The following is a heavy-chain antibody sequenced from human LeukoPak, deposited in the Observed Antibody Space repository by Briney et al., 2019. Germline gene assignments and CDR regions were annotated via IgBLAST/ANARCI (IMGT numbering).Heavy chain of an antibody. CDR1: GYTSTTDG. D-gene: IGHD6-13*01. CDR2: IDTYSGKT. V-gene: IGHV1-18*01. J-gene: IGHJ5*02. Sequence: ASVKISCKASGYTSTTDGISWVRQAPGQGLEWMGWIDTYSGKTNYAQKFQGRVTMTSDTSTSTAYMELRSLRSDDTAVYYCARDRGIAEADSFDPWGQGTLVTVSS. CDR3: ARDRGIAEADSFDP.